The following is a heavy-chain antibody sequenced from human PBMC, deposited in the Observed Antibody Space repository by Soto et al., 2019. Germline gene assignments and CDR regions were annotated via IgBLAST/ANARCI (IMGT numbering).Heavy chain of an antibody. CDR3: ARTFVDGMAGFGP. Sequence: PGGSLRLSCAASGFTLSTYWMHWVRQVPGKGVVWVSRISSGGTYTNYADSVKGRFTISRDSARNTLFLQMNYLTGEDTAVYYCARTFVDGMAGFGPWGQGTLVTVSS. CDR2: ISSGGTYT. J-gene: IGHJ5*02. CDR1: GFTLSTYW. D-gene: IGHD2-15*01. V-gene: IGHV3-74*01.